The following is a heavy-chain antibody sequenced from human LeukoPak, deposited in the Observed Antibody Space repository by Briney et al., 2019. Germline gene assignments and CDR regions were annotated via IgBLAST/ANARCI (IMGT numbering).Heavy chain of an antibody. V-gene: IGHV4-34*01. CDR3: ASKPAVGWFDP. Sequence: SETLSLTCAVYGGSFSGYYWSWIRQPPGKGLEWIGEINHSGSTNYNPSLKSRVTISVDTSKNQFSLKLSSVTAADTAVYYCASKPAVGWFDPWGQGTLVAVSS. D-gene: IGHD1-14*01. CDR1: GGSFSGYY. J-gene: IGHJ5*02. CDR2: INHSGST.